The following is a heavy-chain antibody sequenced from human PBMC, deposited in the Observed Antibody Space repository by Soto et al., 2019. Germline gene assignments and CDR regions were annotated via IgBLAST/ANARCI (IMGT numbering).Heavy chain of an antibody. Sequence: SETLSLTCSVYGGSFSGYYWSWIRQPPGKGLEWIGEINHSGSTNYNPSLKSRVTISVDTSKNQFSLKLSSVTAADTAVYYCARASKYYDFWSGYQRYTYYYYRMDLWGQGTTVTVSS. V-gene: IGHV4-34*01. CDR2: INHSGST. J-gene: IGHJ6*02. D-gene: IGHD3-3*01. CDR3: ARASKYYDFWSGYQRYTYYYYRMDL. CDR1: GGSFSGYY.